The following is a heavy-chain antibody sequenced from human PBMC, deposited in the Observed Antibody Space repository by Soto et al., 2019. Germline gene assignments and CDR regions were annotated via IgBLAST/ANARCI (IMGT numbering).Heavy chain of an antibody. CDR1: GFTFISYE. J-gene: IGHJ3*02. V-gene: IGHV3-48*03. CDR3: ARVPVVVVAATKDDAFDI. D-gene: IGHD2-15*01. Sequence: GGSLRLSCAASGFTFISYEMNWVRQAPGKGLEWVSYISSSGSTIYYADSVKGRFTISRDNAKNSLYLQMNSLRAEDTAVYYCARVPVVVVAATKDDAFDIWGQGTMVTVSS. CDR2: ISSSGSTI.